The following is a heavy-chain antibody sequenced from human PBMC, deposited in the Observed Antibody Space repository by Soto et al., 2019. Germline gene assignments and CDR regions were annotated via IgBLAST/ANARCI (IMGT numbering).Heavy chain of an antibody. J-gene: IGHJ5*02. CDR3: AKDMWPGYCSGGSCYSPFDP. Sequence: HPGGSMRIACAACGFTFDVYAMHWARQDPGKGLEWVSGISWNSGSIGYADSVKGRFTISRDNAKNSLYLQMNSLRAEDTALYYCAKDMWPGYCSGGSCYSPFDPCGQGTLVTVSS. CDR1: GFTFDVYA. CDR2: ISWNSGSI. D-gene: IGHD2-15*01. V-gene: IGHV3-9*01.